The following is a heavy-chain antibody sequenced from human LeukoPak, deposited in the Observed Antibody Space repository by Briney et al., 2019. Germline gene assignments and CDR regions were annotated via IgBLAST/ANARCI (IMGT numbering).Heavy chain of an antibody. J-gene: IGHJ3*01. CDR3: ARDRYCSGGICYGDAFDL. CDR1: GFTVRSNY. D-gene: IGHD2-15*01. Sequence: GGSLRLSCTASGFTVRSNYMSWVRQSPRKGLEWVSFMYSGGSTDYADSVKGRFIISRDHSKNIRYLQMNSLRAEDTAVYYWARDRYCSGGICYGDAFDLWGQGTMVSVSS. CDR2: MYSGGST. V-gene: IGHV3-53*01.